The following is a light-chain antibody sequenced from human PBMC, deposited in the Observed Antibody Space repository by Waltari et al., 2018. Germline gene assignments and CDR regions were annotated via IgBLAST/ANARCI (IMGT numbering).Light chain of an antibody. J-gene: IGLJ1*01. CDR2: EGN. CDR3: CSYDDRGPSYV. V-gene: IGLV2-23*01. Sequence: QSALTQPASVSGSPGQSITISCAVGRPNLVSWYRQYADKAPHLVLYEGNKRPSGISNRFSGSSTGSLTISGLQAEDEADYYCCSYDDRGPSYVFGTGTRVTVL. CDR1: GRPNL.